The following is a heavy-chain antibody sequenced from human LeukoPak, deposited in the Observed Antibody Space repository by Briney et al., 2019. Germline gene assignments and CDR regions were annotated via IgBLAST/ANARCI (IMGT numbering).Heavy chain of an antibody. Sequence: GGSLRLSCAASGFTFSSYGMHWVRQAPGKGLEWVAFIRYDGSNKYYADSVKGRFTISRDNSKNTLYLQMNSLRAEDTAVYYCAKDDLKRYDFWSGYNYYYMDVWGEGTTVTVSS. J-gene: IGHJ6*03. D-gene: IGHD3-3*01. CDR3: AKDDLKRYDFWSGYNYYYMDV. CDR1: GFTFSSYG. V-gene: IGHV3-30*02. CDR2: IRYDGSNK.